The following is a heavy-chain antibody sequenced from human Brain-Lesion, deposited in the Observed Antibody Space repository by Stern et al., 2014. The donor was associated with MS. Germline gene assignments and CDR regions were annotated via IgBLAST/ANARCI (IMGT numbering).Heavy chain of an antibody. V-gene: IGHV3-74*02. Sequence: QLVQSGGGLVKPGGTLRLSCAASGFTFSNYWMYWVRHAPGQGLVRVSRVNNDGRRRSHADPANGRCTMSRDNAKNTLYLQMNSLRVEDTAIYYCARGERWFDSWGQGTLVTVSS. CDR3: ARGERWFDS. CDR1: GFTFSNYW. J-gene: IGHJ5*01. D-gene: IGHD3-10*01. CDR2: VNNDGRRR.